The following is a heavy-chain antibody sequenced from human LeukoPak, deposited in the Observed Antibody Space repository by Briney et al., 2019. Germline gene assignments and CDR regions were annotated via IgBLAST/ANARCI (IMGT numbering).Heavy chain of an antibody. CDR3: AKDMNSYGSGSSYNPWGPFDS. Sequence: SLRLSCAASGFTFDNYAMHLVRQAPGKGLEWVSGIAWNSGNAGFADSVKGRFTISRDNAENSLYLQMNSLTPEDTAFYFCAKDMNSYGSGSSYNPWGPFDSWGQGTLVTVSS. CDR2: IAWNSGNA. D-gene: IGHD3-10*01. V-gene: IGHV3-9*01. J-gene: IGHJ4*02. CDR1: GFTFDNYA.